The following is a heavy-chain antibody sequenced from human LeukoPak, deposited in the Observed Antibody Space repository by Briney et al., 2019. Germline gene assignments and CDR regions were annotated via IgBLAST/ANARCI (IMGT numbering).Heavy chain of an antibody. CDR3: ARDLEYCGSTSCPNWFDP. CDR1: GGTFSSYA. Sequence: ASVKVSCKASGGTFSSYAVSWVRQAPGQGLEWMGGIIPIFGTANYAQKFQGRVTITADESTSTAYMELSSLRSEDTAVYYCARDLEYCGSTSCPNWFDPWGQGTLVTVSS. D-gene: IGHD2-2*01. V-gene: IGHV1-69*13. CDR2: IIPIFGTA. J-gene: IGHJ5*02.